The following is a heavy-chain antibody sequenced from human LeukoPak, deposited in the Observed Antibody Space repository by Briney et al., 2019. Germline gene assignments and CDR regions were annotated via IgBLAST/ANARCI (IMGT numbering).Heavy chain of an antibody. CDR2: ISRSGSTI. Sequence: GGSLRLSCAASGFTFSSYEMNWVRQAPGKGLEWVSYISRSGSTIYYADSVKGRFTISRDNAKISLYLQMNSLRVEDTAVYYCASGYDLPYWGQGTLVTVSS. D-gene: IGHD5-12*01. CDR3: ASGYDLPY. V-gene: IGHV3-48*03. CDR1: GFTFSSYE. J-gene: IGHJ4*02.